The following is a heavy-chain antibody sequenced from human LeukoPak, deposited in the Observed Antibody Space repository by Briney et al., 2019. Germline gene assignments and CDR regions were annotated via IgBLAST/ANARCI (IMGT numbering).Heavy chain of an antibody. CDR1: GFTVSSNY. D-gene: IGHD5-24*01. CDR2: IYSGGST. V-gene: IGHV3-53*04. Sequence: GGSLRLSCAASGFTVSSNYMSWVRQAPGKGLEWVSVIYSGGSTYYADSVKGRFTISRHNSKNTLYLQMNSLRAEDTAVYHCARQMASYYYGMDVWGQGTTVTVSS. J-gene: IGHJ6*02. CDR3: ARQMASYYYGMDV.